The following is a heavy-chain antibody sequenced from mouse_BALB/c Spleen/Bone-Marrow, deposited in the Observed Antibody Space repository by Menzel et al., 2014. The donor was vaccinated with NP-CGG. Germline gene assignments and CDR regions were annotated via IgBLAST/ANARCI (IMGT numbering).Heavy chain of an antibody. Sequence: EVKLVESGAELVKPGASVKLSCTAPGFNIKDTYMHWVKQRPEQGLEWIGRIDPANGNTKYDPKFQGKATITADTSSNTAYLQLSSLTSEDTAVYYCARGLLQYYYAMDYWGQGTSVTVSS. J-gene: IGHJ4*01. CDR3: ARGLLQYYYAMDY. CDR1: GFNIKDTY. V-gene: IGHV14-3*02. D-gene: IGHD2-3*01. CDR2: IDPANGNT.